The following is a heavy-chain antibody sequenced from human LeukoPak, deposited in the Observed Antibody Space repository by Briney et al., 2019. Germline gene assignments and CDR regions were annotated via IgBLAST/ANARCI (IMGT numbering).Heavy chain of an antibody. CDR2: IIPIFGTA. CDR1: GGTFSSYA. D-gene: IGHD3-10*01. Sequence: ASVKVSCKASGGTFSSYAISWVRQAPGQGLEWMGGIIPIFGTANYAQKFQGRVTITADESTSTAYMELSSLRSEDTAVYYCAREDQTDYYGSGSTIDYWGQGTLVTVSS. CDR3: AREDQTDYYGSGSTIDY. J-gene: IGHJ4*02. V-gene: IGHV1-69*13.